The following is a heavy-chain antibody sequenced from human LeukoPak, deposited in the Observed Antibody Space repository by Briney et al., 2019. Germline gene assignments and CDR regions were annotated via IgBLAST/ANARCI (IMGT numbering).Heavy chain of an antibody. J-gene: IGHJ4*02. CDR3: ARVSGGWYYFDY. CDR2: INAGNGNT. CDR1: GYTFTSYA. Sequence: ASVKVSCKASGYTFTSYAMHWVRQAPGQRPEWMGWINAGNGNTKYSQKFQGRVTITRDTSASTAYMELSSLRSEDTAVYYCARVSGGWYYFDYWGQGTLVTVSS. D-gene: IGHD6-19*01. V-gene: IGHV1-3*01.